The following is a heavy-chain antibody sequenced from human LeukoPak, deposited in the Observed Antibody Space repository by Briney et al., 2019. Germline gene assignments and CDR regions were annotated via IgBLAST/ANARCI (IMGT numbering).Heavy chain of an antibody. CDR1: GGAFSSYA. V-gene: IGHV1-69*04. J-gene: IGHJ4*02. CDR2: IIPIVGIA. Sequence: ASVKVSCKASGGAFSSYAISWVRQAPGQGLEWMGRIIPIVGIANYAQKFQGRGTITADKSTSTAYMELSSLRSEDTAVYYCARDELAYCGGDCPLYFDYWGKGTLVTVSS. CDR3: ARDELAYCGGDCPLYFDY. D-gene: IGHD2-21*01.